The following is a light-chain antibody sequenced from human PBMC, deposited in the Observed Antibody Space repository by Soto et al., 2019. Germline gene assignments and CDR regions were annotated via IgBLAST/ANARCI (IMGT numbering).Light chain of an antibody. CDR3: QHYDHLPPFT. CDR1: QDIRKY. Sequence: DIQMTQSPASLSASVGDRVTITCQASQDIRKYLSWYQQKAGRAPKLLIYGASYLETGVPSRFSGSGYGTDFTFTISSLQPEDIATYYCQHYDHLPPFTFGPGTKVAI. CDR2: GAS. J-gene: IGKJ3*01. V-gene: IGKV1-33*01.